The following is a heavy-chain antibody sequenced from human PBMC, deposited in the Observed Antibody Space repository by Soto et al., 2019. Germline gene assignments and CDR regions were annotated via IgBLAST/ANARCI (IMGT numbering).Heavy chain of an antibody. CDR3: VKDFRGDGFKSYYFDS. CDR2: ISNNGIST. Sequence: GGSLRLSCSASGFTFSDYAMHWVRQAPGKGPKYVSNISNNGISTYYADSVKGRFTISRDNSKNTLYLQMSSLSSEDTAVYYCVKDFRGDGFKSYYFDSWGQGTLVTVSS. D-gene: IGHD3-10*01. V-gene: IGHV3-64D*08. J-gene: IGHJ4*02. CDR1: GFTFSDYA.